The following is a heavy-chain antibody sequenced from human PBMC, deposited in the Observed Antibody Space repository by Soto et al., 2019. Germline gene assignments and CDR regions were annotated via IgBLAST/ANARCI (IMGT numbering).Heavy chain of an antibody. D-gene: IGHD3-22*01. CDR3: AGGYYHDSSGPSHYYYYGMDV. V-gene: IGHV1-69*01. Sequence: QVQLVQSGAQVKNPGSSVKVSCKASGGTFSSYGISWVRQAPGQGLEWMGGIIPSFGTANYAQKLEGRVTITADESTSTAYMDLSTLTSADTALYFCAGGYYHDSSGPSHYYYYGMDVWGQGTTVTVSS. J-gene: IGHJ6*02. CDR2: IIPSFGTA. CDR1: GGTFSSYG.